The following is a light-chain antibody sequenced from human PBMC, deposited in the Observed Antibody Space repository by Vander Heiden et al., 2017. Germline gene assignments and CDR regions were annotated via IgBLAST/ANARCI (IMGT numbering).Light chain of an antibody. CDR2: DAS. CDR3: QQRSNWPGFT. CDR1: QSVSSY. Sequence: EIVLTQSPATLCLSPGERATLSCRASQSVSSYLAWYQQKPGQAPRLLIYDASNRATGIPARFSGSGSGTDFTLTISSLEPEDFAVYYCQQRSNWPGFTFGHGTKVDIK. V-gene: IGKV3-11*01. J-gene: IGKJ3*01.